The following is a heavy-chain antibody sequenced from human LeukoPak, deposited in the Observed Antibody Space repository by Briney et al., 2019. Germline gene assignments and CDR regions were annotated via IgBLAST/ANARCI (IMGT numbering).Heavy chain of an antibody. CDR1: GFTFSSYW. Sequence: GGSLRLSCAASGFTFSSYWVHWVRQAPGKGLVWVSRIKSDGSTNYADSVTGRFTTSRDNAKNTVSLQMNSLRAEDTGVYYCARAPSEIGGYYPEYFRHWGQGTLVTVSS. CDR2: IKSDGST. D-gene: IGHD3-22*01. J-gene: IGHJ1*01. CDR3: ARAPSEIGGYYPEYFRH. V-gene: IGHV3-74*01.